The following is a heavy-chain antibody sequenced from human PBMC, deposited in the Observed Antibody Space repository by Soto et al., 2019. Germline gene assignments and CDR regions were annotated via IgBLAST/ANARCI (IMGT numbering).Heavy chain of an antibody. CDR2: ITTVNGKT. D-gene: IGHD3-9*01. Sequence: QVQLVQSGAEVKRPGASVKVSCKASNYTFINFGISWVRQAPGQGREWMGWITTVNGKTTYAQKFQGRITITADTSTSTASMELLSLISDDTAADYCVRDRFAYFAPPASDYWGQGTLVTVSS. CDR1: NYTFINFG. CDR3: VRDRFAYFAPPASDY. V-gene: IGHV1-18*01. J-gene: IGHJ4*02.